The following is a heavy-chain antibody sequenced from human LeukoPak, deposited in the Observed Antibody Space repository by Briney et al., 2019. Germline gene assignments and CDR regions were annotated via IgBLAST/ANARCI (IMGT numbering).Heavy chain of an antibody. J-gene: IGHJ6*03. V-gene: IGHV4-61*01. CDR3: ARAGCSSTSCYIGYYYMDV. Sequence: PSETLSLTCTVSGGSISSSSYYWSWIRQPPGKGLEWIGYIYYSGSTNYNPSLKSRVTISVDTSKNQFSLKLSSVTAADTAVYYCARAGCSSTSCYIGYYYMDVWGKGTTVTVSS. CDR2: IYYSGST. CDR1: GGSISSSSYY. D-gene: IGHD2-2*02.